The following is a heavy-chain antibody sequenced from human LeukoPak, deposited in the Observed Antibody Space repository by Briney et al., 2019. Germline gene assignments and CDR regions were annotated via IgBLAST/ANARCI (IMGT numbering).Heavy chain of an antibody. CDR1: SSYA. CDR2: TYYRSKWYN. D-gene: IGHD1-26*01. V-gene: IGHV6-1*01. CDR3: ARDKWELLISYYYGMDI. Sequence: SSYAISWVRQAPGQGLEWLGRTYYRSKWYNDYAVSVKSRITINPDTSKNQFSLQLNSVTPEDTAVYYCARDKWELLISYYYGMDIWGQGTTVTVSS. J-gene: IGHJ6*02.